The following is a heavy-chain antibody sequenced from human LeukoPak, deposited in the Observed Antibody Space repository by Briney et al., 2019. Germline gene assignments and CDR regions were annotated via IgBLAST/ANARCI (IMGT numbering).Heavy chain of an antibody. Sequence: PGRSLRLSCAASGFTFSSYAMHWVRQAPGKGLEWVAVISYDGNNKYYADSVKGRFTISRDNSKNTLYLQINSLRAEDTAVYYCAREGLRRFDYWGQGTLVTVSS. CDR2: ISYDGNNK. CDR3: AREGLRRFDY. J-gene: IGHJ4*02. D-gene: IGHD2-15*01. CDR1: GFTFSSYA. V-gene: IGHV3-30*04.